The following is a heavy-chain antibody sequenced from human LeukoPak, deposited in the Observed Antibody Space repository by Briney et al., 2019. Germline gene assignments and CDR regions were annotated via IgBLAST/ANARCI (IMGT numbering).Heavy chain of an antibody. D-gene: IGHD6-19*01. V-gene: IGHV3-9*01. CDR2: ISWNSGSI. CDR1: GFTFDDYA. J-gene: IGHJ4*02. CDR3: AGAWSIQSSGWDY. Sequence: PGGSLRLSCAASGFTFDDYAMHWVRQAPGKGLEWVSGISWNSGSIGYADSVKGRFTISRDNAKNSLYLQMNSLGAEDTALYYCAGAWSIQSSGWDYWGQGTLVTVSS.